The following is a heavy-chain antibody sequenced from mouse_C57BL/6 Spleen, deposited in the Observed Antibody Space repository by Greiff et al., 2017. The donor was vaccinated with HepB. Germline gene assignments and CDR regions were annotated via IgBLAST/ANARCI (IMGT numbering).Heavy chain of an antibody. D-gene: IGHD2-2*01. Sequence: QVQLQQPGAELVRPGSSVKLSCKASGYTFTSYWMDWVKQRPGQGLEWIGNIYPSDSETHYNQKFKDKATLTVDKSSSTAYMQISSLTSEDSAVYYCAREGVTTGYYFDYWGQGTTLTVSS. V-gene: IGHV1-61*01. CDR3: AREGVTTGYYFDY. CDR2: IYPSDSET. CDR1: GYTFTSYW. J-gene: IGHJ2*01.